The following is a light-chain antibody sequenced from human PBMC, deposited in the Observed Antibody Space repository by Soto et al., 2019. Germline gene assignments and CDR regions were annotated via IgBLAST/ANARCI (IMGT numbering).Light chain of an antibody. J-gene: IGKJ5*01. CDR3: QQYYDWPIT. V-gene: IGKV3-20*01. Sequence: EIVLTQSPGTLSLSPGERATLSCRASQSVSSSYLTWYQQKPGQAPRLLIYSASSRATGIPDRFSGSGSGTDFTLTISSLQSEDFAVYYCQQYYDWPITFGQGTRLEIK. CDR2: SAS. CDR1: QSVSSSY.